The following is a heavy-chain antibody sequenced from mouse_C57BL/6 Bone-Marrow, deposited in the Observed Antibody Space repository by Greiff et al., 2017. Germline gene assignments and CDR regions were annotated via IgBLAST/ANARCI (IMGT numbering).Heavy chain of an antibody. D-gene: IGHD1-1*01. Sequence: QVQLQQPGAELVKPGASVKMSCKASGYTFTSYWITWVKQRPGQGLEWIGDIYPGRGSTNYNEKFKSKATLTVDTSSSTAYMQLSSLTSEDSAVYYCARLDITTVGADYWGQGTTLTVSS. CDR3: ARLDITTVGADY. V-gene: IGHV1-55*01. CDR2: IYPGRGST. J-gene: IGHJ2*01. CDR1: GYTFTSYW.